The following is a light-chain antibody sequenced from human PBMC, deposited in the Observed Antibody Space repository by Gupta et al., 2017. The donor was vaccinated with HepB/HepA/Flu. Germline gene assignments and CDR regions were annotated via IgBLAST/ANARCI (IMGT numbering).Light chain of an antibody. CDR1: QGISSY. CDR2: SAS. V-gene: IGKV1-9*01. Sequence: DIQLTQSPSFLSASVGDRVTITWRASQGISSYLDWYQQKPGKGPKLLVYSASTLQSGVPSRFSSRGSGTQIPRPSTSLRPEEFATYYCQQMNSYPLTFGGGTKVEIK. J-gene: IGKJ4*01. CDR3: QQMNSYPLT.